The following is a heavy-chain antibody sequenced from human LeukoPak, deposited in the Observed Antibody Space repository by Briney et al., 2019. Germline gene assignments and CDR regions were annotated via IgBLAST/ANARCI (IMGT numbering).Heavy chain of an antibody. D-gene: IGHD4-11*01. J-gene: IGHJ6*02. V-gene: IGHV3-7*01. Sequence: GGSLTLSCAASGFTFSNYRMSWVRQAPGKGPEWVANIKQDGSEKYYMDSVKGRFTISRDNAKNSLYLQMNSLRAEDTAVYYCARDRLVSNFLGYYYYGMDVWGQGTTVTVSS. CDR1: GFTFSNYR. CDR3: ARDRLVSNFLGYYYYGMDV. CDR2: IKQDGSEK.